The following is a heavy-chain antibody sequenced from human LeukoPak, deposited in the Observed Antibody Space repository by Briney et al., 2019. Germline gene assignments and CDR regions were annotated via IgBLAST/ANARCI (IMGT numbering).Heavy chain of an antibody. CDR2: IKQDGSEK. V-gene: IGHV3-7*01. CDR1: GFTFSTYG. J-gene: IGHJ4*02. CDR3: ARLRYFDWWDFDY. D-gene: IGHD3-9*01. Sequence: GGSLRLSCAASGFTFSTYGMQWVRQAPGKGREWVANIKQDGSEKYYVDSVKGRFTISRDNAKNSLYLQMNSLRAEETAVYYCARLRYFDWWDFDYWGQGTLVTVSS.